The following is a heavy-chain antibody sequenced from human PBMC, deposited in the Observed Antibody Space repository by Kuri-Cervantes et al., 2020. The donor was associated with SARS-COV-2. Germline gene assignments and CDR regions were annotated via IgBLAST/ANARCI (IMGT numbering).Heavy chain of an antibody. CDR2: ISAYNGNT. Sequence: ASVKVSCKVSGYTFTSYGNSWVRQAPGQWLEWMVWISAYNGNTNYAQKLQGRVTMTTDTSTSTAYMELRSLRPDDTAVYYCERVAGPPDYTYSYYYMDGWGKGTTVTVSS. CDR1: GYTFTSYG. V-gene: IGHV1-18*01. J-gene: IGHJ6*03. CDR3: ERVAGPPDYTYSYYYMDG. D-gene: IGHD4-11*01.